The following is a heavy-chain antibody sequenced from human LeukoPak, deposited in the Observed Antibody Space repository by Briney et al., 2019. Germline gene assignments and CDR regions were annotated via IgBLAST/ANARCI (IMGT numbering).Heavy chain of an antibody. D-gene: IGHD2-2*01. CDR2: ISGSGGST. CDR3: AKDRYCSSTSCGALDY. CDR1: GFTFSSYA. Sequence: GGSLRLSCAASGFTFSSYAMSWVRQAPGKGLEWVSAISGSGGSTYYADSVKGRFTISRDNSKNTLYLQMNSLRAEDTAVYYCAKDRYCSSTSCGALDYWGQGTLVTVSS. J-gene: IGHJ4*02. V-gene: IGHV3-23*01.